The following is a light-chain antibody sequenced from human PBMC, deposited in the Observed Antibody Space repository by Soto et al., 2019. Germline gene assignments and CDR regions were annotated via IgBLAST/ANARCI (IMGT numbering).Light chain of an antibody. J-gene: IGKJ1*01. V-gene: IGKV3-20*01. CDR2: GAS. CDR1: QSVSSSY. CDR3: QQYGSSRT. Sequence: EIVLTHSPGTLSLSPGERATLSCSASQSVSSSYLAWYQQKPGQAPRLLIYGASSRATGIPDRFSGSGSGTDFTLTISRLEPEDFAVYYCQQYGSSRTFGQGTKVDIK.